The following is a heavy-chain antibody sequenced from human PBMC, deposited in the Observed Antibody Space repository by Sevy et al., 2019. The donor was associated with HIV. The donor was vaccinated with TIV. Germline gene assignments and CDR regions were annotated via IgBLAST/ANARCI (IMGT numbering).Heavy chain of an antibody. CDR2: ISGSDDAI. J-gene: IGHJ6*02. CDR3: ARDHVKDGDLGDYYYFAMDV. CDR1: GFIISDYY. V-gene: IGHV3-11*01. D-gene: IGHD4-17*01. Sequence: GESLKISCVGSGFIISDYYMSWIRQAPGKGLEWVSYISGSDDAIYYSDSVKGRFTISRDNVKNSLYLQMNSLRAEDTAVYYCARDHVKDGDLGDYYYFAMDVWGQGTTVTVSS.